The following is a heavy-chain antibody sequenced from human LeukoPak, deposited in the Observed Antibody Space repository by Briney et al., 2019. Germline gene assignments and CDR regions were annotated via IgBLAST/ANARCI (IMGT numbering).Heavy chain of an antibody. V-gene: IGHV3-30*02. CDR1: GFTFSYYG. CDR3: ARHVVAVGFDY. CDR2: IRYDANDK. J-gene: IGHJ4*02. Sequence: PGGSLRLSCAASGFTFSYYGMHWVRQAPGKGLEWVAFIRYDANDKFYAESVKGRFTISRDNAKNSLYLQMNSLRAEDTAVYYCARHVVAVGFDYWGQGTLVTVSS. D-gene: IGHD3-22*01.